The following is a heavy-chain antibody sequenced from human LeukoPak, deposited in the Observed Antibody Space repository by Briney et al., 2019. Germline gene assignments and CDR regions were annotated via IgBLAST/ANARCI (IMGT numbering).Heavy chain of an antibody. D-gene: IGHD2-21*01. J-gene: IGHJ4*02. V-gene: IGHV3-23*01. CDR3: ARDTGRVNFDY. Sequence: GGSLRLSCAASGFTFSIYAMSWVRQAPGKGLAWVSGLNEDGGYTYYADSVKGRFTISRDNAKNSLYMQMNSLRAEDTAVYYCARDTGRVNFDYWGQGTLVTVSS. CDR2: LNEDGGYT. CDR1: GFTFSIYA.